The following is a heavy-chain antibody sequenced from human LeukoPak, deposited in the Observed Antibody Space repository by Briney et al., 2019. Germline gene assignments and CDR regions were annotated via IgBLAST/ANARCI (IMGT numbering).Heavy chain of an antibody. CDR1: GFTFSSYA. CDR2: ISGSDGST. CDR3: ARDMITFGGVIGYYFDY. V-gene: IGHV3-23*01. J-gene: IGHJ4*02. Sequence: GGSLRLSCAASGFTFSSYAMSWVRQAPGKGLEWVSGISGSDGSTYYADSVKGRFTISRDNSKNTLYLQMNSLRAEDTAVYYCARDMITFGGVIGYYFDYWGQGNLVTVSS. D-gene: IGHD3-16*02.